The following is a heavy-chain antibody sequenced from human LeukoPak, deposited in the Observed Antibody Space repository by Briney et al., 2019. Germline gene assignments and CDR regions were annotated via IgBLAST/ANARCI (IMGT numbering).Heavy chain of an antibody. CDR1: GGSVSSGDYY. J-gene: IGHJ4*02. CDR3: ARDNSAFDY. Sequence: SETLSLTCSVSGGSVSSGDYYWNWIRQPPGKGLEWVGYIYYSGSTNYNPSLKSRLSISVDRSKNQFSLKLKSVTAADTAVYYCARDNSAFDYWGQGTLVTVSS. CDR2: IYYSGST. V-gene: IGHV4-61*08. D-gene: IGHD2-21*01.